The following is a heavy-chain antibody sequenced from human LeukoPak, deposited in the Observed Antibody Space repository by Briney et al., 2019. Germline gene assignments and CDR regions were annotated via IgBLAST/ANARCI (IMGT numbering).Heavy chain of an antibody. CDR1: GFTFSSYS. CDR3: ARGPMIKVVSNFDY. J-gene: IGHJ4*02. Sequence: GGSLRLSCAASGFTFSSYSMNWVRQAPGKGLEWVSSISSTSSYTHYADSVKGRFTISRDNAKNSLYLQVNSLRAEDTAVYYCARGPMIKVVSNFDYWGQGTLVTVSS. D-gene: IGHD3-22*01. V-gene: IGHV3-21*01. CDR2: ISSTSSYT.